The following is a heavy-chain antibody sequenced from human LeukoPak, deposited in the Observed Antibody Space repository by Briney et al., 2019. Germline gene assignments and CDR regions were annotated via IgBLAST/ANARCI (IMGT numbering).Heavy chain of an antibody. CDR2: IDSGGRT. V-gene: IGHV3-66*01. D-gene: IGHD6-25*01. CDR3: ARFAAGGSYYYYMDV. Sequence: GSLRLSCAASGFTVNSNDMSWVRQAPGKGLEWVSVIDSGGRTFYADSVKGRFIISRDNSKNTLDLQMNSLRVDDTAVYYCARFAAGGSYYYYMDVWGKGTTVTVSS. J-gene: IGHJ6*03. CDR1: GFTVNSND.